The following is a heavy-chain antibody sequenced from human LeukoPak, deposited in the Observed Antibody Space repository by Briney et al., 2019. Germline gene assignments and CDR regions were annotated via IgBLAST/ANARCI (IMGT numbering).Heavy chain of an antibody. D-gene: IGHD3-3*01. CDR1: GFTCSSYG. CDR3: ARQYYDIWSGYYTADYYFDY. Sequence: GGSLRLSCAASGFTCSSYGMNLVRQAPGKGLEWVSSISSSSSYIYYADSVKGRFTISRDNAKNSLYLQVNSLRAEDTAVYYCARQYYDIWSGYYTADYYFDYWGQGTLVTVSS. J-gene: IGHJ4*02. V-gene: IGHV3-21*01. CDR2: ISSSSSYI.